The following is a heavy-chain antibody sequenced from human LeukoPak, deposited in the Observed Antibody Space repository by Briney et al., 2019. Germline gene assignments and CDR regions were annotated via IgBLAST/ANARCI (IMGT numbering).Heavy chain of an antibody. CDR3: ARGRMAESATGPFDI. V-gene: IGHV4-59*01. J-gene: IGHJ3*02. Sequence: PSETLSLTCTVSGGSISGFYWNWIRQPPGKGLEWIGYDYYSGSTDYNPSLKSRVTISVDTSKSQVSLKLNSVTAADTALYYCARGRMAESATGPFDIWGQGTMVTVSS. CDR1: GGSISGFY. CDR2: DYYSGST. D-gene: IGHD2-15*01.